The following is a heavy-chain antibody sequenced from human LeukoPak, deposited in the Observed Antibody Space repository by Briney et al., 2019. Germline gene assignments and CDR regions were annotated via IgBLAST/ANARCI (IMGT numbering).Heavy chain of an antibody. CDR1: GFTFSSYG. J-gene: IGHJ3*02. Sequence: GGSLRLSCAASGFTFSSYGMHWVRQAPGKGLEWVAVIWYGGSNKYYADSVKGRFTISRDNSKNTLYLQMNSLRAEDTAVYYCAKDGRGYSYGSDAFDIWGQGTMVTVSS. CDR2: IWYGGSNK. CDR3: AKDGRGYSYGSDAFDI. V-gene: IGHV3-30*02. D-gene: IGHD5-18*01.